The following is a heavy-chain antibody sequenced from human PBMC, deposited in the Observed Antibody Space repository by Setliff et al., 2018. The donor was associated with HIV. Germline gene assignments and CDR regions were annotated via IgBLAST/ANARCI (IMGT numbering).Heavy chain of an antibody. CDR1: GFTFSDFW. D-gene: IGHD3-10*01. J-gene: IGHJ6*03. V-gene: IGHV3-7*03. Sequence: GGSLRLSCEASGFTFSDFWMHWVRQAPGKGLEWVASISPDGNRNHCVGSVTGRFTASRDNAKKSLYLQMNSLRAEDTAVYYCARLGDIFAYYNYYYLDVWGKGTTVTVSS. CDR2: ISPDGNRN. CDR3: ARLGDIFAYYNYYYLDV.